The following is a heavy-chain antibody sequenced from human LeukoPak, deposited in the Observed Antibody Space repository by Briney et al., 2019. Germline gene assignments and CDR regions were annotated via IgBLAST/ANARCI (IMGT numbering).Heavy chain of an antibody. CDR2: INHSGST. D-gene: IGHD6-6*01. CDR1: GGSFSGYY. J-gene: IGHJ4*02. CDR3: ARNKRARRNYYFDY. Sequence: SETLSLTCAVYGGSFSGYYWSWIRQPPGKGLEWIGEINHSGSTNYNPSLKSRVTISVDTSKNQFSLKLSSVTAADTAVYYCARNKRARRNYYFDYWGQGTLVTVSS. V-gene: IGHV4-34*01.